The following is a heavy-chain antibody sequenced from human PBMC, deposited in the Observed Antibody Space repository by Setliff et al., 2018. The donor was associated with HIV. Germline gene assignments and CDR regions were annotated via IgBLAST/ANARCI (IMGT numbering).Heavy chain of an antibody. CDR3: VTSSSWSSRLNF. V-gene: IGHV4-34*01. CDR2: TSHSGKT. J-gene: IGHJ4*02. D-gene: IGHD2-2*01. Sequence: TLSLTCTVYGGSFSNYYTNWIRQPPGQGLEWIGETSHSGKTNYNPSLKSRVTISVDTSKNQFSLKLTSVTAADTAVYYCVTSSSWSSRLNFWGPGMLVTVSS. CDR1: GGSFSNYY.